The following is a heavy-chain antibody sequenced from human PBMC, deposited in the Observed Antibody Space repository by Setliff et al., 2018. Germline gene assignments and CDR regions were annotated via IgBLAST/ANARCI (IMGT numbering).Heavy chain of an antibody. V-gene: IGHV4-39*07. CDR1: CASITNINYY. Sequence: LSLTCTVSCASITNINYYWGLIRQPPGKGLEWIGSIFYSGSTIYNPSLRSRVTMSVDTAKNRFSLNLTSVTAADTAVYYCARMSGFQYMDVWGKGTTVTVSS. CDR2: IFYSGST. J-gene: IGHJ6*03. CDR3: ARMSGFQYMDV. D-gene: IGHD3-3*01.